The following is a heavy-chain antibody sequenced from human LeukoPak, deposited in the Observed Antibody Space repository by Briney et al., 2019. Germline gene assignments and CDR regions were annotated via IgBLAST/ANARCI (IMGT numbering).Heavy chain of an antibody. CDR3: ANALMVYAMPFDI. Sequence: PGGSLRLSCAASGFTFTSYAMSWVRQAPGKGLEWVSAISGSGGSTYYADSVKGRFTISRDNSKNTLYLQMNSLRAEDTAVYYCANALMVYAMPFDIWGQGTMVTVSS. J-gene: IGHJ3*02. D-gene: IGHD2-8*01. CDR1: GFTFTSYA. V-gene: IGHV3-23*01. CDR2: ISGSGGST.